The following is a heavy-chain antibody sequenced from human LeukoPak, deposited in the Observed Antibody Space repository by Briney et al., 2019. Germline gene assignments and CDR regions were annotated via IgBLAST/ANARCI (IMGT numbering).Heavy chain of an antibody. Sequence: SGTLSLTCAVSGGSISSSSYYWVWIRQPPGKGLEWIGSMYYGGSTYYNPSLESRVTISIDTSKNQFSLKLSSVTAADTAVYYCARLGWQWLVYAFDIWGQGTMVTVSS. V-gene: IGHV4-39*01. J-gene: IGHJ3*02. D-gene: IGHD6-19*01. CDR3: ARLGWQWLVYAFDI. CDR1: GGSISSSSYY. CDR2: MYYGGST.